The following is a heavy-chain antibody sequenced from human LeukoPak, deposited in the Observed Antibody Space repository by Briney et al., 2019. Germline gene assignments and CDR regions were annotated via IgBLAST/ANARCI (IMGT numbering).Heavy chain of an antibody. CDR1: GGSISSYY. CDR3: ARWGHFETSGYFVVDY. D-gene: IGHD5-12*01. V-gene: IGHV4-4*07. J-gene: IGHJ4*02. CDR2: IYTSGST. Sequence: PSETLSLTCTVSGGSISSYYWSWIRQPAGKGLEWIGRIYTSGSTNYNPSLQSRVSISIDTSKNHFSLKLRSVTAVDTAVYYCARWGHFETSGYFVVDYWGQGALVTVSS.